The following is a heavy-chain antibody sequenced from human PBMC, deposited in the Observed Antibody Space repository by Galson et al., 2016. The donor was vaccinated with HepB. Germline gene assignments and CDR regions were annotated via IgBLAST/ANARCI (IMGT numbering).Heavy chain of an antibody. D-gene: IGHD5-12*01. CDR1: GFSFSTYE. CDR3: ARKLRGSGYDY. CDR2: ISDSGRST. V-gene: IGHV3-48*03. Sequence: CAASGFSFSTYEMNWIRQTLGKGLEWVSYISDSGRSTHYIDSVEGRYTISRDNAKNTRDLQMNSLRADDTAVYYCARKLRGSGYDYWGQGTLVTVSS. J-gene: IGHJ4*02.